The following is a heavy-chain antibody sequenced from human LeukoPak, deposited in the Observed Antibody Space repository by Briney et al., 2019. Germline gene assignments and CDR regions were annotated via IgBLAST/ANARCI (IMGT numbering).Heavy chain of an antibody. CDR2: IYYSGNT. D-gene: IGHD3-10*01. J-gene: IGHJ4*02. CDR3: ARHVGHYYGSGTLPYYYDY. CDR1: GDSISVDNYY. Sequence: SETLSLTCTVSGDSISVDNYYWGWMRRPPGKGLESLGSIYYSGNTYYTPSLKSRVSISVDTSKNQFSLKVSSVTAADTAVYYCARHVGHYYGSGTLPYYYDYWGQGTPVTVSS. V-gene: IGHV4-39*01.